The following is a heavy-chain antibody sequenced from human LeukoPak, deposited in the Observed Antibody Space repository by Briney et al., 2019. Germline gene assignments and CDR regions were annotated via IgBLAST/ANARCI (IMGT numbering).Heavy chain of an antibody. V-gene: IGHV4-34*01. CDR3: ARGDWRSGHYCLFDY. CDR1: GGSFSGYY. Sequence: SETLSLTCAVYGGSFSGYYWSWIRQPPGKGLEWIGEINHSGSTKYNPSLKSRVTISEDTSKNQFSLKLTSVTAADTAVYYCARGDWRSGHYCLFDYWGQGTLVTVSS. CDR2: INHSGST. D-gene: IGHD3-22*01. J-gene: IGHJ4*02.